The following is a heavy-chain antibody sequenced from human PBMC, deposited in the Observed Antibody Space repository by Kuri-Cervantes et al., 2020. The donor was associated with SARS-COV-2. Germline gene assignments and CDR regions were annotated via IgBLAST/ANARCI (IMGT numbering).Heavy chain of an antibody. CDR3: ARGSRYSSSWRAFDI. D-gene: IGHD6-13*01. CDR1: SYSISSGYY. Sequence: GSLRLSCAVSSYSISSGYYWGWIRQPPGKGLEWIGSIYHSGSTYYNPSLKSRVTMSVDTSKNQFSLKLSSVTAADTAVYYCARGSRYSSSWRAFDIWGQGTMVTVSS. V-gene: IGHV4-38-2*01. CDR2: IYHSGST. J-gene: IGHJ3*02.